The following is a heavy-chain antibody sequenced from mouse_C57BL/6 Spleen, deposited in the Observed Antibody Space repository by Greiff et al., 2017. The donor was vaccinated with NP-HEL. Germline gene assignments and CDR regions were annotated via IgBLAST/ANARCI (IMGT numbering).Heavy chain of an antibody. CDR2: IDPEDGET. J-gene: IGHJ3*01. CDR3: DRYYDYDSKWCAY. Sequence: VQLQQSGAELVKPGASVKLSCTASGFNIKDYYMHWVKQRTEQGLEWIGRIDPEDGETKYAPQFQGKATITADTSSNTAYLQLISLTSADTAVYYCDRYYDYDSKWCAYWGQGTLVTVSA. D-gene: IGHD2-4*01. V-gene: IGHV14-2*01. CDR1: GFNIKDYY.